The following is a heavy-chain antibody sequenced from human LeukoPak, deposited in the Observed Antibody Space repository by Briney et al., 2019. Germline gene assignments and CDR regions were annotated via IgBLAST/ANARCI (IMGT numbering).Heavy chain of an antibody. V-gene: IGHV3-74*01. Sequence: SGGSLRLSCAASGFTFSSFWMHWVRQAPGKGLVWVSRINSDGSSTSYADSVKGRFTISRDNAKNTLYLQMNSLRAEDTAVYYCARAYYDYVWGSYRLLDYWGQGTLVTVSS. CDR3: ARAYYDYVWGSYRLLDY. J-gene: IGHJ4*02. D-gene: IGHD3-16*02. CDR1: GFTFSSFW. CDR2: INSDGSST.